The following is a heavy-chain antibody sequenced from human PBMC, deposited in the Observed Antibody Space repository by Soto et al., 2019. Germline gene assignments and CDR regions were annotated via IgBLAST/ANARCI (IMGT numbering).Heavy chain of an antibody. D-gene: IGHD1-1*01. Sequence: ASVKVSCKASGYTFTSYDINWVRQATGQGFEYLGLMNPNSGNTGYVKKFQGRVTMTTDASTSTAYMELRSLRSDDTAVYYCARGSNDIDYWGQGTLVTVSS. CDR1: GYTFTSYD. CDR3: ARGSNDIDY. J-gene: IGHJ4*02. V-gene: IGHV1-8*01. CDR2: MNPNSGNT.